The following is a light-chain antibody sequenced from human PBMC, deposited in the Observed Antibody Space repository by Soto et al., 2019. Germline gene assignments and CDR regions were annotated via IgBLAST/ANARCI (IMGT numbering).Light chain of an antibody. CDR2: TVS. CDR1: QSVSSN. J-gene: IGKJ1*01. V-gene: IGKV3-15*01. Sequence: EILMTQSPATLSVSPGERATLSCRASQSVSSNLAWYQQKPGQAPRLLIYTVSTRAPGIPARFSGSGSGTDFTLTISRLEPEDFAVYYCQQYGSSLWTFGQGTKVDIK. CDR3: QQYGSSLWT.